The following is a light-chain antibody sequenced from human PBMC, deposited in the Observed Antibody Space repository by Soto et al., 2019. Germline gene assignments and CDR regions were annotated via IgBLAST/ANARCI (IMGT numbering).Light chain of an antibody. CDR3: QPSYSTPLFT. V-gene: IGKV1-39*01. J-gene: IGKJ3*01. Sequence: DIQMTQSPSSLSASVGDRVTITCRASQSISSYLNWYQQKPGKAPKRLIYAASSLQSGVPSRFSGSGSGTDFTLTISSLQPEDFATYYCQPSYSTPLFTFGPGTKVDIK. CDR1: QSISSY. CDR2: AAS.